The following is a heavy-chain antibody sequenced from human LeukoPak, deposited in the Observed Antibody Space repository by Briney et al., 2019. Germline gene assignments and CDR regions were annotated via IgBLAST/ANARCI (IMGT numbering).Heavy chain of an antibody. Sequence: PSETLSLTCAVSGGSISSGGYSWSWPRQPPGKGLEWIGYIYYSGSTNYNPSLKSRVTISVDTSKNQFSLKLSSVTAADTAVYYCARYYNYYFDYWGQGTLVTVSS. D-gene: IGHD1-1*01. CDR1: GGSISSGGYS. V-gene: IGHV4-61*08. J-gene: IGHJ4*02. CDR3: ARYYNYYFDY. CDR2: IYYSGST.